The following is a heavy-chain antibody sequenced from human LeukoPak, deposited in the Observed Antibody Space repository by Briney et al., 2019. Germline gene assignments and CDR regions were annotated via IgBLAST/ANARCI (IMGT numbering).Heavy chain of an antibody. V-gene: IGHV1-8*03. D-gene: IGHD6-19*01. Sequence: GASVKVSCKASGYTFTSYDINWVRQATGQGLEWMGWMSPNSGNTGYAQKFQGRVTITRNTSISTAYMELSSLRSEDTAVYYCARRSLRYSSGENWFDPWGQGTLVTVSS. CDR3: ARRSLRYSSGENWFDP. J-gene: IGHJ5*02. CDR2: MSPNSGNT. CDR1: GYTFTSYD.